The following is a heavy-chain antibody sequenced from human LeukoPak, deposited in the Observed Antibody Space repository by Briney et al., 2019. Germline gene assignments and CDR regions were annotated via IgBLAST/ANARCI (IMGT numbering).Heavy chain of an antibody. V-gene: IGHV1-69*04. D-gene: IGHD3-3*01. CDR2: IIPILGIA. CDR1: GGTFSSYA. Sequence: GSSVKVSCKASGGTFSSYAISWVRQAPGQGLEWMGRIIPILGIANYAQKFQGRVTITADKSTSTAYMELSSLRSEDTAVYYCARVNHDFWSGYGGIDYWGQGTLVTVSS. CDR3: ARVNHDFWSGYGGIDY. J-gene: IGHJ4*02.